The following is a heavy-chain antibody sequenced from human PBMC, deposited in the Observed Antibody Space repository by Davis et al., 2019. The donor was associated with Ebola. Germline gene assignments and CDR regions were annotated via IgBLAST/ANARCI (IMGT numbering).Heavy chain of an antibody. J-gene: IGHJ6*04. CDR1: GGTFSSYG. D-gene: IGHD4-17*01. CDR3: ARNYGDYSEYGMDV. CDR2: IIPIFDTA. Sequence: SVKVSCKASGGTFSSYGVTWVRQAPGQGLEWMGGIIPIFDTADYAQKFQGRVTITADESTSTAYMELSSLRSEDTAVYYCARNYGDYSEYGMDVWGKGTTVTVSS. V-gene: IGHV1-69*13.